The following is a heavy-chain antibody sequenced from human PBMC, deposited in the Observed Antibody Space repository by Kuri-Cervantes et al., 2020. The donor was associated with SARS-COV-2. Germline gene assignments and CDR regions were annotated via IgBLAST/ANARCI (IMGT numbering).Heavy chain of an antibody. Sequence: GESLRLSCAASGFTVSSYSMNWDRQAPGKVLEWVSYISSISSTIYYADSVKGRFTISRDNAKNSLYLQMNSLRAEDTAVYYCARVEGISLDYWGQGTMVTVSS. D-gene: IGHD3-3*01. CDR1: GFTVSSYS. V-gene: IGHV3-48*01. CDR3: ARVEGISLDY. CDR2: ISSISSTI. J-gene: IGHJ4*02.